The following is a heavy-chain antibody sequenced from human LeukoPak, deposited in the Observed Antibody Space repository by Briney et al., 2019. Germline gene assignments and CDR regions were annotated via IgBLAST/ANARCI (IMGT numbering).Heavy chain of an antibody. D-gene: IGHD2-15*01. CDR3: ARGYCSGGSCFSSTGNFDL. V-gene: IGHV3-7*04. Sequence: GGSLRLSCAASGLTFSSFWMSWVRQAPGQGLEWVANIKQDGSEKYYVDSVKGRFTVSRDNAENSLYLQMNSLRAEDTAVYYCARGYCSGGSCFSSTGNFDLWGRGTLVTVSS. J-gene: IGHJ2*01. CDR1: GLTFSSFW. CDR2: IKQDGSEK.